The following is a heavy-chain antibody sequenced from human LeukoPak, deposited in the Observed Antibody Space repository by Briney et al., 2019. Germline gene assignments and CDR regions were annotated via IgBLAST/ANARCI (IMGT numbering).Heavy chain of an antibody. CDR3: ARGQTTVTN. CDR2: IKQDGSEK. J-gene: IGHJ4*02. D-gene: IGHD4-17*01. V-gene: IGHV3-7*03. CDR1: GFTFSSYW. Sequence: RRSLRLSCAASGFTFSSYWMSWVLQAPGKGLEWVDIIKQDGSEKYYVDSVKGRFTISRDNAKNSLYLQMNSLRAEDTAVYFCARGQTTVTNWGQGTLVTVSS.